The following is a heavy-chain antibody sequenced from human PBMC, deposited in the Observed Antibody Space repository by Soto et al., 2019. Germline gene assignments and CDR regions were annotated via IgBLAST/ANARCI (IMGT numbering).Heavy chain of an antibody. CDR1: GGSISSGGYY. Sequence: SETLTLTCTVSGGSISSGGYYWSWIRQHPGKGLEWIGYIYYSGSTYYNPSLKSRVTISVDTSKNQFSLKLSSVTAADTAVYYCARVGASAYYFDSSGQGTLLPVSS. V-gene: IGHV4-31*02. CDR2: IYYSGST. J-gene: IGHJ4*02. D-gene: IGHD3-16*01. CDR3: ARVGASAYYFDS.